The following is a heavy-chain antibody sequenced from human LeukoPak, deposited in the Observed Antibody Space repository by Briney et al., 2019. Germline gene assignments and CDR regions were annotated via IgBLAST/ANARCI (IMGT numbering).Heavy chain of an antibody. V-gene: IGHV3-48*03. CDR2: ISSSGSIM. Sequence: GGSLRLSCAASGFNFSSYEMNWVRQAPGKGLEWVSYISSSGSIMYSADSVKGRFTISRDNAKNSLYLQMNSLRAEDTAVYYCVKESRVVRGVIMDAFDMWGQGTMVTVSS. D-gene: IGHD3-10*01. J-gene: IGHJ3*02. CDR1: GFNFSSYE. CDR3: VKESRVVRGVIMDAFDM.